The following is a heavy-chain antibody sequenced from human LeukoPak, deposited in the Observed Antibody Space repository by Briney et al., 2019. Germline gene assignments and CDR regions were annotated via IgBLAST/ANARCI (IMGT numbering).Heavy chain of an antibody. CDR2: IYSGGST. D-gene: IGHD4-23*01. CDR1: GFTFSSYA. V-gene: IGHV3-66*01. Sequence: GSLRLSCAASGFTFSSYAMSWVRQAPGKGLEWVSVIYSGGSTYYADSVKGRFTISRDNSKNTLYLQMNSLRAEDTAVYYCARDVGGNSRGYFDYWGQGTLVTVSS. CDR3: ARDVGGNSRGYFDY. J-gene: IGHJ4*02.